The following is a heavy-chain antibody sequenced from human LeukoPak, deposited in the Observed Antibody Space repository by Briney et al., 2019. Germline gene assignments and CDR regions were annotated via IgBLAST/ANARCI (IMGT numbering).Heavy chain of an antibody. Sequence: GGSLRLSCAASGFTFSSYSMNWVRQAPGKGLEWVSSISSSSSYIYYADSVKGRFTISRDNAKNSLYLQMNSLRAEDTAVYYCARGRRWLQLFSYYFDYWGQGTLVTVSS. D-gene: IGHD5-24*01. CDR1: GFTFSSYS. CDR2: ISSSSSYI. J-gene: IGHJ4*02. CDR3: ARGRRWLQLFSYYFDY. V-gene: IGHV3-21*01.